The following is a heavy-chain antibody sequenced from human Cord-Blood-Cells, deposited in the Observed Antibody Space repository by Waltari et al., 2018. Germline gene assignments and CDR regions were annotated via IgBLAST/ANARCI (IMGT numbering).Heavy chain of an antibody. V-gene: IGHV1-24*01. D-gene: IGHD3-3*01. CDR1: GNTLTELH. CDR2: CDPEDGET. CDR3: ASLRFLEWHDAFDI. Sequence: QVQLVQSGAEVKKPGASVKVSGKVPGNTLTELHMHWVRQAPGKGLEWMGGCDPEDGETIYAQKFQGRVTMTEDTSTDTAYMELSSLRSEDTAVYYCASLRFLEWHDAFDIWGQGTMVTVSS. J-gene: IGHJ3*02.